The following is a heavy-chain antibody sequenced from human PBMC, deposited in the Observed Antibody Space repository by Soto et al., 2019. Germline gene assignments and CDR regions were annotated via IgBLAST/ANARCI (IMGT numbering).Heavy chain of an antibody. J-gene: IGHJ6*02. CDR1: GGSISSYY. Sequence: SETLSLTCTVSGGSISSYYWSWIRQPPGKGLEWIGYIYYSGSTNYNPSLKSRVTISVDTSKNQFSLKLSSVTAADTAVYYCARERGIAAARTGNQSYYYYYGMDVWGQGTTVTVSS. CDR2: IYYSGST. CDR3: ARERGIAAARTGNQSYYYYYGMDV. V-gene: IGHV4-59*01. D-gene: IGHD6-13*01.